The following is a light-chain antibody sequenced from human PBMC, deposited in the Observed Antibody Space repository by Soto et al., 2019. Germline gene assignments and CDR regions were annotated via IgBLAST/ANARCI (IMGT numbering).Light chain of an antibody. CDR3: QQYNKWPYT. V-gene: IGKV3-15*01. J-gene: IGKJ2*01. CDR1: QSVGRN. Sequence: EIVMTQSPVALSASPGESAALSCRASQSVGRNFAWYQQRPGQAPRVLIYGTSTRATGVPARFSGSGSGTDSTLTISSLQSEDFAVYYCQQYNKWPYTFGQGTRLEIK. CDR2: GTS.